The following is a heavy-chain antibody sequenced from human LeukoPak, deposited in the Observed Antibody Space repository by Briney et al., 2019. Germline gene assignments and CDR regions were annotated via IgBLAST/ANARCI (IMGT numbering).Heavy chain of an antibody. CDR2: ISGSSTTI. D-gene: IGHD5-18*01. CDR3: GRDRGYSYGLDAFDV. J-gene: IGHJ3*01. Sequence: GGSLRLCCAASGFTFSDYYMTWIRQAPGKGLEWLSYISGSSTTIYYADSVKGRFAISRDNARSSLYLQMNSLRADDTAVYYCGRDRGYSYGLDAFDVWGQGTLVTVSS. CDR1: GFTFSDYY. V-gene: IGHV3-11*01.